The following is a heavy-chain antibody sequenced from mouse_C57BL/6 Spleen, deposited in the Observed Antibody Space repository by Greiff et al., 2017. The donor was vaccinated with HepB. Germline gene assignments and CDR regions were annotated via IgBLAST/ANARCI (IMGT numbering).Heavy chain of an antibody. CDR1: GFTFSDYG. V-gene: IGHV5-17*01. J-gene: IGHJ4*01. CDR3: ARDSNYDYAMDY. Sequence: EVHLVESGGGLVKPGGSLKLSCAASGFTFSDYGMHWVRQAPEKGLEWVAYIRSGSSTIYYADTVKGRFTISRDNAKNTLFLQMTSLRSEDKAMYYCARDSNYDYAMDYWGQGTSVTVTS. CDR2: IRSGSSTI. D-gene: IGHD2-5*01.